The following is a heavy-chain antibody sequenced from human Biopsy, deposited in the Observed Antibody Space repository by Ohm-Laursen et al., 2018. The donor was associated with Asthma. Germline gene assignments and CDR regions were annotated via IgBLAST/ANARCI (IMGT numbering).Heavy chain of an antibody. V-gene: IGHV1-24*01. CDR1: GYSLTDLS. Sequence: ASVKASCKISGYSLTDLSMHWVRQAPGQGLEWMGGHDHEEGGTVNARRFQGRVTMTEDTSTDTAYMELSSLSSDNTAVYYCASDFPKDYVRYNFQFWGQGTLVTVSS. J-gene: IGHJ4*02. CDR2: HDHEEGGT. D-gene: IGHD4-17*01. CDR3: ASDFPKDYVRYNFQF.